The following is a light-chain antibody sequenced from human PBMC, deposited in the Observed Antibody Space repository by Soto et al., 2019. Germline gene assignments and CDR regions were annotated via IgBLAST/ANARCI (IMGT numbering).Light chain of an antibody. CDR3: CSYTATRTYV. CDR1: SSNVGSYKL. Sequence: QSVLTQPASVSGSPGQSITISCTGTSSNVGSYKLVSWYQQHPGKAPKLMIFEVNKRPSGVSNRFSGSKSGNTASLTISGLKVEDEADYYCCSYTATRTYVFGTGTKVTVL. CDR2: EVN. V-gene: IGLV2-23*02. J-gene: IGLJ1*01.